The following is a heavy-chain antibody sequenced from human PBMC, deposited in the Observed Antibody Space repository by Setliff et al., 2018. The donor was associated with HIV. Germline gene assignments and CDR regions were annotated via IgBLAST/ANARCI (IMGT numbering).Heavy chain of an antibody. CDR3: ARDLIRITPHGDLPF. CDR1: GYTFTDYY. CDR2: INPKSGVT. J-gene: IGHJ4*02. D-gene: IGHD2-15*01. V-gene: IGHV1-2*06. Sequence: ASVKVSCKASGYTFTDYYIHWVRQAPGHGLEWVGRINPKSGVTSYAQNFRARVTMNRDTSSTTAYMELSTLRSDDTALYYCARDLIRITPHGDLPFWGQGTLVTVSS.